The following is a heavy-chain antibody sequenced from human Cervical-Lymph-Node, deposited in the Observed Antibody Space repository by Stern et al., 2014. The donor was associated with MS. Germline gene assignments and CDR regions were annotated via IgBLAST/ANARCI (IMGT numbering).Heavy chain of an antibody. CDR3: AKDSRGYSYGRFFDS. V-gene: IGHV3-23*04. J-gene: IGHJ4*02. Sequence: EMQLVESGGGLVQPGGSLRLSCAASGFIFSSYAMNWVRQAPGKGLEWGSGISVRGGSADYADSVKGRFTISRDNSNNMLYLQMNSLRAEDTAVYYCAKDSRGYSYGRFFDSWGQGILVTVSS. CDR2: ISVRGGSA. CDR1: GFIFSSYA. D-gene: IGHD5-18*01.